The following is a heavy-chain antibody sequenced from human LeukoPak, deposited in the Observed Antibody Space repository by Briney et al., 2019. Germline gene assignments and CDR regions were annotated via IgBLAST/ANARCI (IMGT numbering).Heavy chain of an antibody. CDR1: GGSFSGYY. D-gene: IGHD3-22*01. J-gene: IGHJ5*02. CDR2: IIHSGST. V-gene: IGHV4-34*01. Sequence: SETLSLTCAVYGGSFSGYYWIWIRQPPGKGLEWIGEIIHSGSTNYNPSLKSRVTISVDTSKNQFSLKLSSVTAADTAVYYCARGRITMIVVVKGRWFDPWGQGTLVTVSS. CDR3: ARGRITMIVVVKGRWFDP.